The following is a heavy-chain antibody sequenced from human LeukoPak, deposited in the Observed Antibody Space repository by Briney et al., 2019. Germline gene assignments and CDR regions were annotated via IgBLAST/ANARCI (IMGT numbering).Heavy chain of an antibody. Sequence: ASVKVSCKASGYTFTSYYMHWVRQAPGQGLEWMGIINPSGGSTSYAQKFQGRVTMTRDMSTSTVYMELSSLRSEDTAVYYRARAQFWPRIAARPLDYWGQGTLVTVSS. CDR3: ARAQFWPRIAARPLDY. D-gene: IGHD6-6*01. V-gene: IGHV1-46*01. J-gene: IGHJ4*02. CDR1: GYTFTSYY. CDR2: INPSGGST.